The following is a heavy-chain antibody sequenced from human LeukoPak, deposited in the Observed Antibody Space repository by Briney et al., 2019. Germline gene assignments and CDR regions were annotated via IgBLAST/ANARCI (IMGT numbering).Heavy chain of an antibody. D-gene: IGHD2-15*01. CDR2: IYHSGST. Sequence: PSETLSLTCTVSGYSISSGYYWGWIRQPPGKGLEWIGSIYHSGSTYYNPSLKSRVTISVDTSKNQFSLKLSSVTAADTAVYYCXXXHCSGGSCGFDPWGQGTLVTVSS. J-gene: IGHJ5*02. V-gene: IGHV4-38-2*02. CDR1: GYSISSGYY. CDR3: XXXHCSGGSCGFDP.